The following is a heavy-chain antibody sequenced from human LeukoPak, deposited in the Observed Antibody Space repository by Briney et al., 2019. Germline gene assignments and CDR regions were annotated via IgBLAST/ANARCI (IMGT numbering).Heavy chain of an antibody. J-gene: IGHJ4*02. Sequence: GSLRLSCAVSGITLSNYGMSWVRQAPGKGLEWVAGISDSGGRTNYADSVEGRFTISRDNPKNTLYLQMNSLRAEDTAVYFCAKRGVVIRVILVGFHKEAYYFDSWGQGALVTVSS. D-gene: IGHD3-22*01. CDR1: GITLSNYG. V-gene: IGHV3-23*01. CDR3: AKRGVVIRVILVGFHKEAYYFDS. CDR2: ISDSGGRT.